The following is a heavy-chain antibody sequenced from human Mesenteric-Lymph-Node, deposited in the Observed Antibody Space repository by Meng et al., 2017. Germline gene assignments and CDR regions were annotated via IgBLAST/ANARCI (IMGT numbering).Heavy chain of an antibody. Sequence: ASVKVSCKASGYTFTSYDINWVRQATGQGIEWMGWMNPNSGNTGYAQKFQGRVTITRNTSISTAYMELSSLRSEDTAVYYCARDYGDYVNWFDPWGQGTLVTVSS. CDR2: MNPNSGNT. J-gene: IGHJ5*02. V-gene: IGHV1-8*03. CDR3: ARDYGDYVNWFDP. D-gene: IGHD4-17*01. CDR1: GYTFTSYD.